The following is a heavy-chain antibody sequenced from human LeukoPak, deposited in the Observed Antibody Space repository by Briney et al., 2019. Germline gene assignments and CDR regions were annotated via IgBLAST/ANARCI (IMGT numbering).Heavy chain of an antibody. J-gene: IGHJ3*02. V-gene: IGHV1-69*13. CDR2: IIPIFGTA. D-gene: IGHD3-3*01. CDR3: AREYYDFWSGYDAFDI. CDR1: GGTFSSYA. Sequence: SVNVSCKASGGTFSSYAISWVRQAPGQGLEWMGGIIPIFGTANYAQKFQGRVTITADESTSTAYMELSSLRSEDTAVYYCAREYYDFWSGYDAFDIWGQGTMVTVSS.